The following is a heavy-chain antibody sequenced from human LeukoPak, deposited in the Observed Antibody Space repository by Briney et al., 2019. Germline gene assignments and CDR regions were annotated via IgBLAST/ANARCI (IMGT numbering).Heavy chain of an antibody. Sequence: GGSLRLSCAASGFTFSNYNMNWVRQTPGKGLEWVSSITSSGMYIYYADSVKGRFTISRDNAKNSLSLQMNSLRAEDTAVYYCARDPYNGNYGDSYYYFMDAWGKGTTVTISS. CDR2: ITSSGMYI. D-gene: IGHD1-26*01. V-gene: IGHV3-21*01. CDR1: GFTFSNYN. CDR3: ARDPYNGNYGDSYYYFMDA. J-gene: IGHJ6*03.